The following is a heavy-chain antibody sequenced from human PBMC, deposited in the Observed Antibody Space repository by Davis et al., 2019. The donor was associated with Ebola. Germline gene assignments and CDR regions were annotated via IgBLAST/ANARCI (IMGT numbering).Heavy chain of an antibody. D-gene: IGHD1-26*01. V-gene: IGHV3-33*05. CDR2: ISYDGSNK. Sequence: GESLKISCAASGFTFSSYGMHWVRQAPGKGLEWVAVISYDGSNKYYADSAKGRFTISRDNSKDTLYLQMNSLRVEDTAVYYCAVGAYAFDYWGQGTLVTVSS. CDR1: GFTFSSYG. J-gene: IGHJ4*02. CDR3: AVGAYAFDY.